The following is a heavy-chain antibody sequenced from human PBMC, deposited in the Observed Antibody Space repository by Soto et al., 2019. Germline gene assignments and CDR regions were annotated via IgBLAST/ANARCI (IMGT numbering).Heavy chain of an antibody. D-gene: IGHD6-6*01. CDR1: GGTMSRDA. CDR3: ARDTRYLGGTSSSSLAFFY. J-gene: IGHJ4*02. Sequence: SVKVYWKTAGGTMSRDAIGWWRQATRQGLEWMGGIIPIFGTANYAQKFQGRVTITADESTSTAYMELSSLRSEDTAVYYCARDTRYLGGTSSSSLAFFYRGQGPLVTVSS. V-gene: IGHV1-69*13. CDR2: IIPIFGTA.